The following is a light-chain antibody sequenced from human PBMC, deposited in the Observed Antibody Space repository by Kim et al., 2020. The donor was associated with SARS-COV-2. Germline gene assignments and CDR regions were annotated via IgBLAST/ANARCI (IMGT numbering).Light chain of an antibody. CDR1: ICSIGGDV. J-gene: IGLJ3*02. V-gene: IGLV1-44*01. CDR3: AAWDDSLKGSV. CDR2: SND. Sequence: GQRVTISCSGSICSIGGDVVNWTQQLPGTAPKLRMYSNDSRPSGVPDRFSGSKSGTSASLAISGLQSEDEADYYCAAWDDSLKGSVFGGGTQLTVL.